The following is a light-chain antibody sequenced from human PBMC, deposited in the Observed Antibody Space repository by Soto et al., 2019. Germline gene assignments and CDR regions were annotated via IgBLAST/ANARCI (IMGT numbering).Light chain of an antibody. Sequence: EKVMNPAPAPLSLSPGEKTHLSLRASQSISNNFAWFQQKPGQVPRLLIYGASNRATGIPDRFSGSGSGTDFTLTISRLEPEDFAVYYCQQYGSSPWTFGQGTKV. J-gene: IGKJ1*01. V-gene: IGKV3-20*01. CDR3: QQYGSSPWT. CDR1: QSISNN. CDR2: GAS.